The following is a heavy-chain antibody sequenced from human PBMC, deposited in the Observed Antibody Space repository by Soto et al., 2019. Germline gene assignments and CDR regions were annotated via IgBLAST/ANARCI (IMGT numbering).Heavy chain of an antibody. J-gene: IGHJ4*02. CDR2: ISYDGRDK. D-gene: IGHD1-26*01. Sequence: QVQLVESGGGVVQPGRSLRLSCAASGFTFSSYAMHWVRQAPGTGLEWVAVISYDGRDKYYPDSVKGRFTISRDNPNNTLYLQINSLRAEDTAVYYCARSAGGSYPQYDYWGQGTLVTVSS. CDR1: GFTFSSYA. V-gene: IGHV3-30*04. CDR3: ARSAGGSYPQYDY.